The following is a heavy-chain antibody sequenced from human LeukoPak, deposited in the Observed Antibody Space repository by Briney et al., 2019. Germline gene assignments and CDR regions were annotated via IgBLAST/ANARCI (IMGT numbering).Heavy chain of an antibody. CDR1: GGSISSYY. D-gene: IGHD3-3*01. CDR3: ARSTYEYNWFDP. J-gene: IGHJ5*02. V-gene: IGHV4-4*09. CDR2: IYTSGSN. Sequence: PSQSLSLTFTLSGGSISSYYWTWIRHPPGKGLEWIGYIYTSGSNNYNPSLKSRVTISVDTSKNQFSQKLSSVTAADTAVYYCARSTYEYNWFDPWGQGTLVTVSS.